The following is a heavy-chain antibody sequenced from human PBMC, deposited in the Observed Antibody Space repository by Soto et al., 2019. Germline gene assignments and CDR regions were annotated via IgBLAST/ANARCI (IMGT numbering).Heavy chain of an antibody. V-gene: IGHV4-59*01. CDR3: ARDERYYYGLDV. CDR1: GGSISTYY. J-gene: IGHJ6*02. CDR2: IYHSGNT. Sequence: PSETLSLTCTVSGGSISTYYWSWLRRPPGKGLQWIGYIYHSGNTNYNPSLKSRVSISVDTSKNQFSLRLSSVTAADTAVYYCARDERYYYGLDVWGQGTTVTVSS.